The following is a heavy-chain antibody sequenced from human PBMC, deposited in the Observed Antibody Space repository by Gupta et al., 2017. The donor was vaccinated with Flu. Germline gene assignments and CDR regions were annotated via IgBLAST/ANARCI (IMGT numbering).Heavy chain of an antibody. CDR2: ITGSGDT. CDR3: AKDVGFRYFDH. D-gene: IGHD3-16*02. CDR1: GFTFNTYV. V-gene: IGHV3-23*01. J-gene: IGHJ4*02. Sequence: EVQLLESGGGLVQPGGSLRLSCSASGFTFNTYVISWVRQAPGKGLEWVSGITGSGDTYYADSLKGRFTISRDNSKNTLFLQMNSLRADDTAIYFCAKDVGFRYFDHWGQGTLVTVSS.